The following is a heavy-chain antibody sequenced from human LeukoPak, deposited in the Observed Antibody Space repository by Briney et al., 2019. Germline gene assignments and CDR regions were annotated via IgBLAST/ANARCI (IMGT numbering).Heavy chain of an antibody. Sequence: PGGSLGLSCAASGFTVSSNYMSWVRQAPGKGLERASVIYSGGSTYYADSVKGRFTISRDNSKNTLYLQMNSLRAEDTAVYYCASGGSGSYYNVGAFDIWGQGTMVTVSS. J-gene: IGHJ3*02. CDR3: ASGGSGSYYNVGAFDI. V-gene: IGHV3-66*01. CDR1: GFTVSSNY. D-gene: IGHD3-10*01. CDR2: IYSGGST.